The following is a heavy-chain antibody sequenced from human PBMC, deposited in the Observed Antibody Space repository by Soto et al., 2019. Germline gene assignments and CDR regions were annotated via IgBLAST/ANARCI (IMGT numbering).Heavy chain of an antibody. CDR3: ARDWYNGVFSLGGPVSEY. J-gene: IGHJ4*02. V-gene: IGHV3-33*01. D-gene: IGHD2-8*01. Sequence: PVRSLRFSCAASGLTFSSYGLHRVRQAPGKGLEWVAVIWYDGSNKYYADSVKGRFTISRDNSKSTLYLQMNSLRAEDTAVYYCARDWYNGVFSLGGPVSEYWGQGTLVTVS. CDR1: GLTFSSYG. CDR2: IWYDGSNK.